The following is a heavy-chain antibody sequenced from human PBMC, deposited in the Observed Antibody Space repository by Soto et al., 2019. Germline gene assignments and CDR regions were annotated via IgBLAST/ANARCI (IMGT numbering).Heavy chain of an antibody. D-gene: IGHD3-10*01. CDR2: IYYSGST. Sequence: LPETLSLTCTVSGGSISSGGYYWSWIRQHPGKGLEWIGYIYYSGSTYYNPSLKSRVTISVDTSKNQFSLKLSSGTAADTAVYYCARGEYRGSGSTHFDYWGQGTLVTVSS. CDR3: ARGEYRGSGSTHFDY. V-gene: IGHV4-31*03. J-gene: IGHJ4*02. CDR1: GGSISSGGYY.